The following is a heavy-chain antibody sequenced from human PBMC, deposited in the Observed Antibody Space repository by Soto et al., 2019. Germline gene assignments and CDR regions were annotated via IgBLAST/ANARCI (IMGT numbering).Heavy chain of an antibody. V-gene: IGHV1-2*02. Sequence: ASVKVSCKASGFTFTGHYIHWVRQAPGQGLEWMGWINPNSGGTSYAQKFQGRVTMTRDTSITTAYMELSRLSSDDTAVYYCAKSVSIFRPYLGYYDYLGQGTLVIFS. J-gene: IGHJ4*02. D-gene: IGHD2-21*01. CDR2: INPNSGGT. CDR1: GFTFTGHY. CDR3: AKSVSIFRPYLGYYDY.